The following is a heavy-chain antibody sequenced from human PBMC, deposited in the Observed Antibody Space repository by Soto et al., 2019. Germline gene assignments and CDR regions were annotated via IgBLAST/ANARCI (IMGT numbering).Heavy chain of an antibody. CDR2: IKQDGSEK. Sequence: PGGSLRLSCAASGFTFSSYWMSWVRQAPGKGLEWVANIKQDGSEKYHVDSVKGRFTISRDNAKNSLYLQMNSLRAEDTAVYYCARRRDYCSGGSCSVPTYELDYWGQGTLVTVSS. CDR1: GFTFSSYW. D-gene: IGHD2-15*01. J-gene: IGHJ4*02. CDR3: ARRRDYCSGGSCSVPTYELDY. V-gene: IGHV3-7*01.